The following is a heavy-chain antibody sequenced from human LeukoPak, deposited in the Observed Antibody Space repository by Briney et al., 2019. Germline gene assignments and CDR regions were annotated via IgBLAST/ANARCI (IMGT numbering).Heavy chain of an antibody. CDR1: GFSFNRYA. V-gene: IGHV3-30-3*01. Sequence: GGSLRLSCAASGFSFNRYAMQWVRQAPGKGLEWVAVISYDGSNKYYADSVKGRFTISRDNSKNTLYLQMNSLRAEDTAVYYCARDLSSTSSWATVPDYWGQGTLVTVSS. CDR2: ISYDGSNK. J-gene: IGHJ4*02. D-gene: IGHD2-2*01. CDR3: ARDLSSTSSWATVPDY.